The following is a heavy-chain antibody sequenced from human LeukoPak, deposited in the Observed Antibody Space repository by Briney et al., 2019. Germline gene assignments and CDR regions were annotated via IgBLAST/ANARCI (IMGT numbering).Heavy chain of an antibody. Sequence: GXLRLSCAASGFTFSSYAMSWVRQAPGKGLEWVSAISGSGGSTYYADSVKGRFTISRDNSKNTLYLQMNSLRAEDTAVYYCARVYYDFWSGYHWGQGTLVTVSS. J-gene: IGHJ5*02. CDR1: GFTFSSYA. V-gene: IGHV3-23*01. D-gene: IGHD3-3*01. CDR3: ARVYYDFWSGYH. CDR2: ISGSGGST.